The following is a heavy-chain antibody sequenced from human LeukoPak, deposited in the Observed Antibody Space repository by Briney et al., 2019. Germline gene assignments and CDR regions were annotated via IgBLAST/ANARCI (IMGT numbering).Heavy chain of an antibody. V-gene: IGHV3-23*01. CDR3: AKEAPHTAVLIALPGWNYIDS. CDR2: ISGSGGGT. CDR1: GFSFSSFA. Sequence: PGGSLRLSCAASGFSFSSFAMSWVRQAPGKGLEWVAIISGSGGGTYYTDSLKGRFTVSRDFFTSTLDLQMTSLRAEDTAVYYCAKEAPHTAVLIALPGWNYIDSWGRGILVSVSS. J-gene: IGHJ4*02. D-gene: IGHD2-21*01.